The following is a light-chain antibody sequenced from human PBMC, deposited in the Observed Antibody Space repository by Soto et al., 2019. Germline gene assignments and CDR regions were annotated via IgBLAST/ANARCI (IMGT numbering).Light chain of an antibody. V-gene: IGLV1-47*01. CDR2: RNN. J-gene: IGLJ2*01. CDR1: SSNIGSNY. Sequence: QSVLTQPPSASGTPGQRATISYSGSSSNIGSNYVYWYQQLPGTAPKLLIYRNNQRPSGVPDRFSGSKSGTSASLAISGLRSEDEADYYCAAWDDSLSGTVFGGGTKLTVL. CDR3: AAWDDSLSGTV.